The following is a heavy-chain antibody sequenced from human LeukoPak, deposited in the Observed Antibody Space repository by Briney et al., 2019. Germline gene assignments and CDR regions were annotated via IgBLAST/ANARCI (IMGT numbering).Heavy chain of an antibody. CDR2: ISYSGST. CDR3: ARVGRGDHTWGSYYYDH. CDR1: GDSISSYH. V-gene: IGHV4-59*01. Sequence: SETLSFTCTVSGDSISSYHWGWIRQPPGKGLEWIGYISYSGSTNYNPSLKSRVTISVDTSKNQFSLKLSSVTAADTAVYYCARVGRGDHTWGSYYYDHWGQGTLVTVSS. J-gene: IGHJ4*02. D-gene: IGHD3-16*01.